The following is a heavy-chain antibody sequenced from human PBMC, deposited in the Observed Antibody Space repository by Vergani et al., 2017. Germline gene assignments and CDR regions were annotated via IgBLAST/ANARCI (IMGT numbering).Heavy chain of an antibody. Sequence: EVQLLESGGGLAQPGGYLRLSCAASGLTFRNYAMTWVRQAPGKGLEWVSSISGNNDDVYYADSVKGRFTISRDNAKNSLYLDMSSLRAEDTAVYYCVRDVRVSRTWGRGTLVAVSS. J-gene: IGHJ3*01. CDR1: GLTFRNYA. V-gene: IGHV3-21*01. CDR3: VRDVRVSRT. CDR2: ISGNNDDV.